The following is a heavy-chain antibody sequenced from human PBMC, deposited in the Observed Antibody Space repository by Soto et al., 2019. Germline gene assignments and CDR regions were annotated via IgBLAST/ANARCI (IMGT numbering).Heavy chain of an antibody. CDR3: ARDYYDSSGYWGPGAFDI. V-gene: IGHV4-59*01. Sequence: PSETLSLTCTVSGGSISSYYWSWIRQPPGKGLEWMGYIYYSGSTNYNPSLKSRVTISVDTSKNQFSLKLSSVTAADTAVYYCARDYYDSSGYWGPGAFDIWGQGTMVTVSS. D-gene: IGHD3-22*01. CDR1: GGSISSYY. J-gene: IGHJ3*02. CDR2: IYYSGST.